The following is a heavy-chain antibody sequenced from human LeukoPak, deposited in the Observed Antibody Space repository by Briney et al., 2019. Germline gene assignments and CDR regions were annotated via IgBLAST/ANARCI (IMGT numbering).Heavy chain of an antibody. D-gene: IGHD2-15*01. CDR1: GFTFSRNW. CDR3: ARNPWSSDIGVIGD. V-gene: IGHV3-7*01. CDR2: IRPDGSEK. Sequence: PGGSLRLSCAASGFTFSRNWMSCVRQAPGKGLEWVANIRPDGSEKNYVDSVKGRFTISRDNAENSLYLQMNSLRADDTAVYYCARNPWSSDIGVIGDWGQGTLVTVSS. J-gene: IGHJ4*02.